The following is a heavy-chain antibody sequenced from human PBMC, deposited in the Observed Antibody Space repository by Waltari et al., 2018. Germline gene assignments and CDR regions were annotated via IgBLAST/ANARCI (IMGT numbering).Heavy chain of an antibody. CDR3: ARERGEWGYVLDV. V-gene: IGHV4-59*01. D-gene: IGHD3-10*02. Sequence: QVHLQESGPGLVEPSGTLSLTCTVSGGSISHTYWSWIRQSPGKGPEWIGYAASRTGPKYNPSLESRVAISVDTSKNQISLTMTSVTAADTAIYYCARERGEWGYVLDVWGQGTSVTVSP. CDR2: AASRTGP. CDR1: GGSISHTY. J-gene: IGHJ3*01.